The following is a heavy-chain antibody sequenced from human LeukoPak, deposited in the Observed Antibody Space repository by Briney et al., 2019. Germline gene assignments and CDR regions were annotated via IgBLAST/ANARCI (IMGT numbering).Heavy chain of an antibody. V-gene: IGHV4-59*01. D-gene: IGHD3-10*01. CDR1: AGSISSYY. Sequence: PSETLSLTCTVSAGSISSYYWSWIRQPPAKGLEWIGYVYYSGSTNYKPSLKSRVTISVDTSKNQFSLKLSSVTAADTAVYYCARGGYYGSGNDFRFDPWGQGTLVTVSS. CDR3: ARGGYYGSGNDFRFDP. J-gene: IGHJ5*02. CDR2: VYYSGST.